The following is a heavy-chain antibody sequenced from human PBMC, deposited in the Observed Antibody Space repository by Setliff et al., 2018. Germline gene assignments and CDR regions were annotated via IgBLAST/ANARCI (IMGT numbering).Heavy chain of an antibody. J-gene: IGHJ4*02. CDR2: IDRTGNR. Sequence: PSETLSLTCGVSGYSISSGHFWGWIRQPPGKGLEWIGRIDRTGNRYYNSPLRSRVTLSIDMSRNEFSLELRSMTAADTAMYYCARRDEYLQFREFFDFWGQGILVTVSS. V-gene: IGHV4-38-2*01. D-gene: IGHD3-10*01. CDR3: ARRDEYLQFREFFDF. CDR1: GYSISSGHF.